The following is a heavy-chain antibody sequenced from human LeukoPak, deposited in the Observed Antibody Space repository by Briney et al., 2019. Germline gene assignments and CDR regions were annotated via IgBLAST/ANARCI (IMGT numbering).Heavy chain of an antibody. V-gene: IGHV4-59*08. D-gene: IGHD2-15*01. Sequence: SETLSLTCTVSGGSISSYYWSWIRQPPGKGLEWIGYIYYSGSTNYNPSLKSRVTISVDTSKNQFSLKLSSVTAADTAVYYCARHDGGLLDYYYYGMDVWGQGTTVTVSS. CDR1: GGSISSYY. J-gene: IGHJ6*02. CDR2: IYYSGST. CDR3: ARHDGGLLDYYYYGMDV.